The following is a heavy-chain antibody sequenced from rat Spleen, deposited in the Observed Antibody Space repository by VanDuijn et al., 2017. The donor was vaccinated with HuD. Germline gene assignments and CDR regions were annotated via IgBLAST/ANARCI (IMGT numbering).Heavy chain of an antibody. CDR2: IWGNGNT. Sequence: QVQLKESGPGLVQPSQTLSLTCTVSGFSLSSYGVIWVRQPPGKGLEVMGVIWGNGNTNYNSALKSRLSISKDTSKSQVFLKMNNLQTEDTAMYFCARSDFSSPYYFDYWGQGVMVTVSS. CDR3: ARSDFSSPYYFDY. V-gene: IGHV2S61*01. D-gene: IGHD1-2*01. J-gene: IGHJ2*01. CDR1: GFSLSSYG.